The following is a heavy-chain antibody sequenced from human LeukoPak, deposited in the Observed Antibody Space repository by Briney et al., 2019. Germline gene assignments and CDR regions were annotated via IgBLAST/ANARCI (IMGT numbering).Heavy chain of an antibody. Sequence: PSDTLSLTCTVSGGSISSGGYYWSWIRQHPGKGLEWIGYIYYSGSTYYNPSLKSRVTISVDTSKNQFSLKLSSVTAADTAVYYCARTVRRGYSGYDYFGTWGQGTLVTVSS. D-gene: IGHD5-12*01. CDR2: IYYSGST. V-gene: IGHV4-31*03. J-gene: IGHJ5*02. CDR1: GGSISSGGYY. CDR3: ARTVRRGYSGYDYFGT.